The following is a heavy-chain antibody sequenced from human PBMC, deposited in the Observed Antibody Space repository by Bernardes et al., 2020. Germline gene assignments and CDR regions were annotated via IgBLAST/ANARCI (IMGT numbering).Heavy chain of an antibody. V-gene: IGHV3-30*18. J-gene: IGHJ1*01. CDR2: LSYDAYNK. CDR3: ANRGAYCSGDCYSEYFQH. CDR1: GFNFKYNG. Sequence: GYLSRSGVASGFNFKYNGMHWVRPAPGKGLEWVAVLSYDAYNKYYADSVKGRFTISRDNSKNTLYLQMNSLRAEDTAVYYCANRGAYCSGDCYSEYFQHWGQGTLVTVSS. D-gene: IGHD2-21*02.